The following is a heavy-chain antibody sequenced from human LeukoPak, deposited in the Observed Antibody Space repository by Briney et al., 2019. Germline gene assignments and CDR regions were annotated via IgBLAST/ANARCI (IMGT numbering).Heavy chain of an antibody. D-gene: IGHD6-6*01. Sequence: SETLSLTCTVSGGSISSGSYYWSWIRQPAGRGLEWIGRIYTSGSTNYNPSLKSRVTISVDTSKTQFSLELSSVTAADTAVYYCARTRLYMSSSGFFDYWGRGTLVTVSS. J-gene: IGHJ4*02. CDR3: ARTRLYMSSSGFFDY. V-gene: IGHV4-61*02. CDR2: IYTSGST. CDR1: GGSISSGSYY.